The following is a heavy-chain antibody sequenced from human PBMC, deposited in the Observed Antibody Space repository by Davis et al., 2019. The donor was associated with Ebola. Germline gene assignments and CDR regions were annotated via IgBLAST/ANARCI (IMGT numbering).Heavy chain of an antibody. J-gene: IGHJ6*02. D-gene: IGHD2-15*01. CDR1: GYTFTSYY. CDR2: INPSGGST. Sequence: ASVKVSCKASGYTFTSYYMHWVRQAPGQGLEWMGIINPSGGSTSYAQKFQGRVTMTRDTSTSTVYMELSSLRAEDTAVYYCAKASGYCSGGSCYYPSYYYYGMDVWGQGTTVTVSS. CDR3: AKASGYCSGGSCYYPSYYYYGMDV. V-gene: IGHV1-46*01.